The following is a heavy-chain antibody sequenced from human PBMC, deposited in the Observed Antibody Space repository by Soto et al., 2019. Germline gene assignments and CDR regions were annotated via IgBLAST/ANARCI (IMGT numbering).Heavy chain of an antibody. CDR2: INHSGST. CDR1: GGSFSGYY. Sequence: QVQLQQWGAGLLKPSETLSLTCAVYGGSFSGYYWSWIRQPPGKGLEWIGEINHSGSTNYNPSLKRRVTISVDTSKNQFSLKLSSVTAADTAVYYCARGGRGYSYGYPTRFFDYWGQGTLVTVSS. CDR3: ARGGRGYSYGYPTRFFDY. D-gene: IGHD5-18*01. V-gene: IGHV4-34*01. J-gene: IGHJ4*02.